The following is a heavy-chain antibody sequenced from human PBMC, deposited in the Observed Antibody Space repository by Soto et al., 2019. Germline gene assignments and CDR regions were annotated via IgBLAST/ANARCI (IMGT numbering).Heavy chain of an antibody. CDR2: IYYSGST. D-gene: IGHD6-19*01. J-gene: IGHJ6*01. CDR1: GGSISSYY. Sequence: SETLSLTCTVSGGSISSYYWSWIRQPPGKGLEWIGYIYYSGSTNYNPSLKSRVTISVDTSKNQFSLKLSSVTAADTAVYYCARVDSTGWYTEGYYYYGMDVWGQGTKV. V-gene: IGHV4-59*01. CDR3: ARVDSTGWYTEGYYYYGMDV.